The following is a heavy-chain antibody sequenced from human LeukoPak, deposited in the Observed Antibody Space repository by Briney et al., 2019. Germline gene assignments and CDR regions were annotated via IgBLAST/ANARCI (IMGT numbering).Heavy chain of an antibody. J-gene: IGHJ4*02. V-gene: IGHV4-59*08. CDR2: IYYSGST. CDR1: GGSISSYY. CDR3: ARARGSPYDSSGPVDY. D-gene: IGHD3-22*01. Sequence: SETLSLTCTVSGGSISSYYWSWIRQPPGKGLEWIGYIYYSGSTNYNPSLKSRVTISVDTSKNQFSLKLSSVTAADTAVYYCARARGSPYDSSGPVDYWGQGTLVTVSS.